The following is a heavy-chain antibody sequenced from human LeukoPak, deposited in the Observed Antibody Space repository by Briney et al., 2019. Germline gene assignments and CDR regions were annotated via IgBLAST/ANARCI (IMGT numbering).Heavy chain of an antibody. Sequence: SETLSLTCTVSGGSIRSYYWSWIRQPPGKGLEWTGYIYYSGSTNYNPSLKSRVTISVDTSKNQFSLKLSSVTAADTAVYYCARFPYSNYDSSDYWGQGTLVTVSS. V-gene: IGHV4-59*08. D-gene: IGHD4-11*01. CDR1: GGSIRSYY. J-gene: IGHJ4*02. CDR2: IYYSGST. CDR3: ARFPYSNYDSSDY.